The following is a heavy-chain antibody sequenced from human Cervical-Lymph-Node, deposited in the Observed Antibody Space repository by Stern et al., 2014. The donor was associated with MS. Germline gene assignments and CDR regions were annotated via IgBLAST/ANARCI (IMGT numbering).Heavy chain of an antibody. J-gene: IGHJ6*02. D-gene: IGHD6-19*01. CDR1: GFTFSSYG. V-gene: IGHV3-33*01. CDR2: IWYDGSNK. Sequence: DQLVESGGGVVQPGRSLRLSCAASGFTFSSYGMHWVRQAPGKGLEWVAVIWYDGSNKYYADSVKGRFTISRDNSKNTLYLQMNSLRAEDTAVYYCAREQTAVAPHEDYYYGMDVWGQGTTVTVSS. CDR3: AREQTAVAPHEDYYYGMDV.